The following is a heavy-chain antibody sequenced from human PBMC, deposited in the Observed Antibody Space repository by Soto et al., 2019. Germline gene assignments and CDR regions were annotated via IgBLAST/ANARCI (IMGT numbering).Heavy chain of an antibody. V-gene: IGHV5-51*01. CDR1: GYNFATYW. CDR3: ARHAYRGYSNYYYGMDV. J-gene: IGHJ6*02. CDR2: IYPGDSDT. Sequence: GESLKISCTGSGYNFATYWIGWVRQVPGKGLECMGIIYPGDSDTQYSPSFQGQVTISADKSINTAYLQWSSLKASDTAMYYCARHAYRGYSNYYYGMDVWGQGTTVTVSS. D-gene: IGHD5-18*01.